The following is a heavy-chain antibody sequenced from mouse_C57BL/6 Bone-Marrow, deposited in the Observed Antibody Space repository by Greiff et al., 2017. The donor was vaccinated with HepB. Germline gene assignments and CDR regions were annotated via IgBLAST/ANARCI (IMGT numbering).Heavy chain of an antibody. D-gene: IGHD2-4*01. CDR3: ARGSTMITPYYFDY. CDR2: IYPRSGNT. V-gene: IGHV1-81*01. J-gene: IGHJ2*01. Sequence: QVQLQQPGAELARPGASVKLSCKASGYTFTSYGISWVKQITGQGLEWIGEIYPRSGNTYYNQKFKGKATLTADKSSSTAYMALRSLTSEDSSVYFCARGSTMITPYYFDYWGQGTTLTVSS. CDR1: GYTFTSYG.